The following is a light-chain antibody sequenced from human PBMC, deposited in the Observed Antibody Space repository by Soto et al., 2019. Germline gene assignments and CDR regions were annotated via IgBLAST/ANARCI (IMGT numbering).Light chain of an antibody. CDR1: QGISTS. CDR3: QQLNSYPRT. CDR2: AAS. V-gene: IGKV1-9*01. Sequence: DIQLTQSPSFLSASVGDRVTITCRASQGISTSLAWYQQKPGKAPKLLIYAASTLQSGVPSRFSGSGTGTAFTLTISSLQPEDFATYYCQQLNSYPRTFGQGTRLEIK. J-gene: IGKJ5*01.